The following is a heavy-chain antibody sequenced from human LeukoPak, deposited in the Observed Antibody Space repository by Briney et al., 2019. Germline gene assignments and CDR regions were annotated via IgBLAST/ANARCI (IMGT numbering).Heavy chain of an antibody. CDR1: GFTFSSYA. J-gene: IGHJ4*02. Sequence: GGSLRLPCAASGFTFSSYAMHWVRQAPGKGLEWVAVISYDGSNKYYADSVKGRFTISRDNSKNTLYLQMNSLRAEDTAVYYCARERFISFGELLRDYFDYWGQGTLVTVSS. V-gene: IGHV3-30-3*01. CDR3: ARERFISFGELLRDYFDY. D-gene: IGHD3-10*01. CDR2: ISYDGSNK.